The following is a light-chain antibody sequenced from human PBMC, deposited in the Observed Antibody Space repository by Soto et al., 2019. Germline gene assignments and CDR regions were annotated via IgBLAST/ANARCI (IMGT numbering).Light chain of an antibody. J-gene: IGKJ4*01. Sequence: EIVLTQSPATLSLCPGERATLSCRASQSISGYLAWYQHRPGRAPRLLIYDASNRATGIPDRFSGRGSGTDFTLTISSLEPEDFAVYYCQQRASWPLTFGGGTALE. CDR1: QSISGY. CDR2: DAS. CDR3: QQRASWPLT. V-gene: IGKV3-11*01.